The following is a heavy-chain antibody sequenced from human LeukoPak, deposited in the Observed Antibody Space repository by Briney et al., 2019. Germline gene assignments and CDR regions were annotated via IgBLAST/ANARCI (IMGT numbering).Heavy chain of an antibody. CDR1: GYTFTGYY. CDR2: INPNSGGT. Sequence: ASVKVSCKASGYTFTGYYMHWVRQAPGQGLEWMGWINPNSGGTNYAQKFQGRVTVTRDTSISTAYMELSRLRSDDTAVYYCARDSGSGWYGIDYWGQGTLVTVSS. J-gene: IGHJ4*02. CDR3: ARDSGSGWYGIDY. V-gene: IGHV1-2*02. D-gene: IGHD6-19*01.